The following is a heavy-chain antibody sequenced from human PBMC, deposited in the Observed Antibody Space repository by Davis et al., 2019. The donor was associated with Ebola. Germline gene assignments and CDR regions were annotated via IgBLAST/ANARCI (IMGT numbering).Heavy chain of an antibody. Sequence: PGGSLRLSCAASGFTFSDYYMSWIRQAPGKGLEWVSYISSSGSTIYYADSVKGRFTISRDNSKNTLYLQMNSLRAEDTAVYYCARDLVAARPYGMDVWGQGTTVTVSS. V-gene: IGHV3-11*01. D-gene: IGHD6-6*01. CDR3: ARDLVAARPYGMDV. J-gene: IGHJ6*02. CDR2: ISSSGSTI. CDR1: GFTFSDYY.